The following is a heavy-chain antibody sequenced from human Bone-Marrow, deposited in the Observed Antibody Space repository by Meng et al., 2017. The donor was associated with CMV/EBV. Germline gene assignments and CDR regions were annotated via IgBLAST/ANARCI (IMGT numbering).Heavy chain of an antibody. J-gene: IGHJ6*02. CDR1: GYTFTSYG. CDR2: ISVYNGNT. D-gene: IGHD3-3*01. CDR3: ARDPHLEWSPYYGMDV. V-gene: IGHV1-18*01. Sequence: ASVKVSCKASGYTFTSYGISWVRQAPGQGLEWMGCISVYNGNTNYVQKLQGRVTMTTDTSTSTAYMELRSLRSDDTAVYYCARDPHLEWSPYYGMDVWGQGTTVTVS.